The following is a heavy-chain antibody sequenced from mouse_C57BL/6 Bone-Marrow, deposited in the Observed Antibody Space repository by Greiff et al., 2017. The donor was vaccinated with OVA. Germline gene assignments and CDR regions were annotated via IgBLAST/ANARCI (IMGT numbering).Heavy chain of an antibody. CDR3: ARRGNPPLAY. Sequence: VQLKESGAELARPGASVKLSCKASGYTFTSYGISWVKQRTGQGLEWIGEIYPRSGNTYYNEQFKGTATLTADKSSSTAYMELRSLTSEDSAVYFCARRGNPPLAYWGQGTLVTVSA. V-gene: IGHV1-81*01. J-gene: IGHJ3*01. CDR1: GYTFTSYG. CDR2: IYPRSGNT.